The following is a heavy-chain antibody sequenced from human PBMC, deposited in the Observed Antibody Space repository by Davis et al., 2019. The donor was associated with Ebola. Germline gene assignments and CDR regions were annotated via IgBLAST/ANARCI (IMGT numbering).Heavy chain of an antibody. CDR2: IYHSGST. D-gene: IGHD6-13*01. Sequence: MPSETLSLTCAASGGSISSGGYSWSWIRQPPGKGLVWIGYIYHSGSTYYNPSLKSRVTISVDRSKNQLSLKLSSVTAADTAVYYCARGKPFGSSFWFDPWGQGTLVTVSS. CDR1: GGSISSGGYS. J-gene: IGHJ5*02. V-gene: IGHV4-30-2*01. CDR3: ARGKPFGSSFWFDP.